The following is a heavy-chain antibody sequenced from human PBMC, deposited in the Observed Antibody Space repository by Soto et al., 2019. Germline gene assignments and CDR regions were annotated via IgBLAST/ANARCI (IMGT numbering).Heavy chain of an antibody. D-gene: IGHD6-6*01. CDR2: ISSGGGSI. V-gene: IGHV3-48*01. CDR1: GLTFSSYS. Sequence: EVQLVESGGGLVQPGGSLRLSCVASGLTFSSYSMNWVRQAPGKGLEWVSYISSGGGSIYYADSVKGRFTISRNNAKTSLYLQMNSLGAEDTAVYYCASTSSISSLGYWGQGTLVTVSS. CDR3: ASTSSISSLGY. J-gene: IGHJ4*02.